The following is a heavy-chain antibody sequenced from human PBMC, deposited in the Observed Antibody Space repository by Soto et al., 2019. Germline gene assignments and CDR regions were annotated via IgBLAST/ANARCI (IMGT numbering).Heavy chain of an antibody. V-gene: IGHV3-15*07. CDR3: TTSGGGSGLSF. CDR1: GLTFSNAE. J-gene: IGHJ4*02. D-gene: IGHD6-19*01. CDR2: IRGKGDGGAT. Sequence: EVQLVESGGGLVKPGGSLRLSCAASGLTFSNAEMTWVRQAPGKGLEWVGRIRGKGDGGATDYAAPVKYRFIILRDDSENMVYLQMNSLKTEDTAVYYCTTSGGGSGLSFWGQGTLVTVSS.